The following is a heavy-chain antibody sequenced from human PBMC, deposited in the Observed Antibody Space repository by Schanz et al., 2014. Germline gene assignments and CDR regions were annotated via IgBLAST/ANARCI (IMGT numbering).Heavy chain of an antibody. J-gene: IGHJ4*02. CDR1: GFIFSAYT. CDR3: AKVAPAATYLDS. D-gene: IGHD2-2*01. Sequence: VQLVESGGGLVKPGESLRLSCAASGFIFSAYTMNWVRQAPGKGLEWVSYISSSGSTIYYADSVKGRFTISRDNAKNSLYLQMNSLSAEDTAVYYCAKVAPAATYLDSWGLGTLVTVSS. CDR2: ISSSGSTI. V-gene: IGHV3-11*01.